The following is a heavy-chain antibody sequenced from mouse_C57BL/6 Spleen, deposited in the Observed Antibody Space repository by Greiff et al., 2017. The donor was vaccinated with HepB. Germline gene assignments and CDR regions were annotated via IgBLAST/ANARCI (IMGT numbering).Heavy chain of an antibody. CDR1: GFNIKDDY. V-gene: IGHV14-4*01. D-gene: IGHD1-1*02. CDR2: IDPENGDT. J-gene: IGHJ3*01. CDR3: TTSSYYGGSSFAY. Sequence: EVQLQQSGAELVRPGASVKLSCTASGFNIKDDYMHWVKQRPEQGLEWIGWIDPENGDTEYASKFQGKATITADTSSNTAYLQLSSLTSEDTAVYYCTTSSYYGGSSFAYWGQGTLVTVSA.